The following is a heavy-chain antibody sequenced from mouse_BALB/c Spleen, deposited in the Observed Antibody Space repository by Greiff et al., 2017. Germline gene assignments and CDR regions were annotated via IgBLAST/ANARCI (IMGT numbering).Heavy chain of an antibody. J-gene: IGHJ3*01. Sequence: EVLLVESGGGLVQPGGSLKLSCAASGFTFSDYYMYWVRQTPEKRLEWVATISDGGSYTYYPDSVKGRFTISRDNATNNLYLQMSSLRSEDTAMYYCERAIYDRHREFDDWGEGTLVTVSA. V-gene: IGHV5-4*02. CDR3: ERAIYDRHREFDD. CDR1: GFTFSDYY. D-gene: IGHD2-3*01. CDR2: ISDGGSYT.